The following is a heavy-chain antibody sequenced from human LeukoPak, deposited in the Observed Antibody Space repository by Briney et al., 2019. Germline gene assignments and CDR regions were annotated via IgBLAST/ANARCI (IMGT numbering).Heavy chain of an antibody. CDR1: EFTFSRYA. J-gene: IGHJ4*02. CDR3: VKGGGNSRPYYFDY. D-gene: IGHD4-23*01. V-gene: IGHV3-NL1*01. CDR2: ISSNE. Sequence: GGSLRLSCSASEFTFSRYAMHWVRQAPGKGLEYVSGISSNEDSVKGRFTISSDNSKNTLYLQMSSLRAEDTAVYYCVKGGGNSRPYYFDYWGQGTLVTVSS.